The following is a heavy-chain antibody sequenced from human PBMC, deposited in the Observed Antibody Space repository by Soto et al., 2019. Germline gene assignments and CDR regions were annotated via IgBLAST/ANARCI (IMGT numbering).Heavy chain of an antibody. J-gene: IGHJ4*02. CDR2: IHHSGST. Sequence: QVQLQQWGAGLLKPSETLSLTCAVYGGSFSGYYWSWIRQPPGKGLEWIGEIHHSGSTNYNPSLKSRVTISVDTSKNQFSLKLSSVTAADTAVYYCARVVVPAATGTFDYWGQGTLVTVSA. D-gene: IGHD2-2*01. CDR1: GGSFSGYY. V-gene: IGHV4-34*01. CDR3: ARVVVPAATGTFDY.